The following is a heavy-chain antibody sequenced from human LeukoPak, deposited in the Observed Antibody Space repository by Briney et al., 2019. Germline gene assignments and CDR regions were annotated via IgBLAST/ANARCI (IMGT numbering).Heavy chain of an antibody. V-gene: IGHV3-23*01. D-gene: IGHD3-22*01. CDR2: ISGSGGST. CDR1: GFTFSSYA. CDR3: AKDSAMIVTGYYYGMDV. J-gene: IGHJ6*02. Sequence: GGSLRPSCPASGFTFSSYAMSWVRKAPGKGLGWFSAISGSGGSTYYAASEKRRFTISRDNSKNTLYLQMNSLRAEDTAVYYCAKDSAMIVTGYYYGMDVWGQGTTVTVSS.